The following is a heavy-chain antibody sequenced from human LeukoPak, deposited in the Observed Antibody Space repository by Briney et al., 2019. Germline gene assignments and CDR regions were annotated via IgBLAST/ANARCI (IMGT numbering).Heavy chain of an antibody. V-gene: IGHV4-34*01. J-gene: IGHJ4*02. D-gene: IGHD5-24*01. CDR3: ARGTEDGYSPGD. Sequence: KPSETLSLTCAVYGGSFSGYYWSWIRQPPGKGLEWIGEINHSGSTNYNPSLKSRVTISVDTSKNQFSLKLSSVTAADTAVYYCARGTEDGYSPGDWGQGTLVTVSS. CDR1: GGSFSGYY. CDR2: INHSGST.